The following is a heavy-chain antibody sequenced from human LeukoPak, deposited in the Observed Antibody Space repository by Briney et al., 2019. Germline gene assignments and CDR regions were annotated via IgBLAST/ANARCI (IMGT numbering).Heavy chain of an antibody. J-gene: IGHJ4*02. CDR3: AAAVAAYY. CDR2: IYNGGTT. V-gene: IGHV3-66*02. D-gene: IGHD6-19*01. Sequence: GGSLRLSCAASGVTSNYMTWVRQAPGKGLEWVSVIYNGGTTYYADSVKGRFTISRDNSKNTLYLQMNSLRAEDTAVYYCAAAVAAYYWGQGTLVTVSS. CDR1: GVTSNY.